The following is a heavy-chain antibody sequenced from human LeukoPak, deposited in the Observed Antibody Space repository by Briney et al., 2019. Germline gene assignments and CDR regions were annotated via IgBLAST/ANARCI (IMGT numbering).Heavy chain of an antibody. CDR1: GFTFSSYA. Sequence: PGGSLRLSCAASGFTFSSYAMSWVRQAPGKGLEWVSAISGSGGSTYYADSVKGRFTISRDNSKNTLYLQMSSRRAEDTAVYYCAKDLIVVVHGAAFDIWGQGTMVTASS. D-gene: IGHD3-22*01. CDR3: AKDLIVVVHGAAFDI. J-gene: IGHJ3*02. V-gene: IGHV3-23*01. CDR2: ISGSGGST.